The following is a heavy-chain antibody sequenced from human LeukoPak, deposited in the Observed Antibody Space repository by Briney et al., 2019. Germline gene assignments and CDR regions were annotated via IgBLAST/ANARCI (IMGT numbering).Heavy chain of an antibody. V-gene: IGHV3-7*01. CDR1: GFIFGDNW. J-gene: IGHJ4*02. CDR2: INPHGTEK. CDR3: GRWGVNAGLDY. Sequence: PGGSLRLSCVTSGFIFGDNWMGWVRQAPGKGLEWVANINPHGTEKYNPDSSEDRFSVPRHNAKNSVYPQMNSLRVEDAGFYYCGRWGVNAGLDYWGQGSLVTVSS. D-gene: IGHD3-10*01.